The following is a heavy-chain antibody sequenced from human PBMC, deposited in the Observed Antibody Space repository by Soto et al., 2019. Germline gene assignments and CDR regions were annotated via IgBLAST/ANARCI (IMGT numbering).Heavy chain of an antibody. CDR2: IYYSVST. CDR3: ARDKITGLFDY. CDR1: GGSISSSSYY. V-gene: IGHV4-39*02. J-gene: IGHJ4*02. D-gene: IGHD2-8*02. Sequence: SETLSLTCTVSGGSISSSSYYWGWIRQPPGKGLEWIGSIYYSVSTYYNPSLKSRVTISVDTSKHQFSLKLTSVTAADTAVYYCARDKITGLFDYWGQGTLVTVSS.